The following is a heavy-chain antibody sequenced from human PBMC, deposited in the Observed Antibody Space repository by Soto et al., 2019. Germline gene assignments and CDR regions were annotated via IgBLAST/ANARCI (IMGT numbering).Heavy chain of an antibody. J-gene: IGHJ6*02. CDR1: RASISSGDYY. V-gene: IGHV4-30-4*01. CDR2: IYHSGSI. CDR3: ARGSLYGDYANYYYYGMDV. Sequence: LSLTCTVSRASISSGDYYWSWIRQPPGKGLEWVGYIYHSGSIDYNPSLKSRVTISVDTSKNQFSLKLSSVTAADTAVYYCARGSLYGDYANYYYYGMDVWGQGTTVTVSS. D-gene: IGHD4-17*01.